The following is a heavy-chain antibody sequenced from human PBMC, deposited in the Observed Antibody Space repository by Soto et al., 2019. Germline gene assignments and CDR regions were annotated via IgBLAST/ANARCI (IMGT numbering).Heavy chain of an antibody. CDR3: AKDFTKKLVPGYFDY. CDR2: ISGSGGST. Sequence: GGSLRLSCAASGFTFSSYAMSWVRQAPGKGLEWVSAISGSGGSTYYADSVKGRFTISRDNSKNTLYLQMNSLRAEDTAVYYCAKDFTKKLVPGYFDYWGQGTLVTSPQ. V-gene: IGHV3-23*01. CDR1: GFTFSSYA. J-gene: IGHJ4*02. D-gene: IGHD6-6*01.